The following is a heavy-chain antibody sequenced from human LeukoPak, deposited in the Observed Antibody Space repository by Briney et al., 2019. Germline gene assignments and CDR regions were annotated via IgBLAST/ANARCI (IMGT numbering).Heavy chain of an antibody. CDR2: IWPSDSDT. D-gene: IGHD1-26*01. CDR1: GYTFTNYW. CDR3: ARRISGYYIDY. Sequence: GESLKISCKGSGYTFTNYWIGWVRQMPGKGLEWMRIIWPSDSDTRYSPSFQGQVTISADKSSSTAYLQWSSLKASATAIYFCARRISGYYIDYWGQGTLVSVSS. J-gene: IGHJ4*02. V-gene: IGHV5-51*01.